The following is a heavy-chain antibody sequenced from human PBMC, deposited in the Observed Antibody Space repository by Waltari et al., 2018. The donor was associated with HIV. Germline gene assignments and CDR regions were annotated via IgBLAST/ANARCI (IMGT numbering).Heavy chain of an antibody. CDR3: ARGPLRYFDVADNWFDP. J-gene: IGHJ5*02. V-gene: IGHV1-69*12. CDR1: GGTFSSSA. D-gene: IGHD3-9*01. CDR2: IIPIFGTA. Sequence: QVQLVQSGAEVKKPGSSVKVSCKASGGTFSSSAISWVRQAPGQGLEWMGGIIPIFGTANYAQKFQGRVTITADESTSTAYMELSSLRSEDTAVYYCARGPLRYFDVADNWFDPWGQGTLVTVSS.